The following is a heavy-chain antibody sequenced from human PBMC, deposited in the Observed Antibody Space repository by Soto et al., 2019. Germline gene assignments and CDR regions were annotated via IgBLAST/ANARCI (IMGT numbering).Heavy chain of an antibody. CDR3: AKLTVADYGVDV. V-gene: IGHV4-39*01. Sequence: SETLSLTCTVSGGSISSSSYYWGWIRQPPGKGLEWIGSIYYSGSTYYNPSLKSRVTISVDTSKNQFSLKLSSVTAADTAVYYCAKLTVADYGVDVWGQGXTVTVYS. CDR1: GGSISSSSYY. CDR2: IYYSGST. D-gene: IGHD4-17*01. J-gene: IGHJ6*02.